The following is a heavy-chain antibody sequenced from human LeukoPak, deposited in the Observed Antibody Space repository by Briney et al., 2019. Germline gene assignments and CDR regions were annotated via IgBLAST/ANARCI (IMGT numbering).Heavy chain of an antibody. Sequence: GGSLRLSCAASGFTLSQYGMHWLRQAPGKGLAGVAFIRYDASDKYYPDSVKGRFTIYRDNSKNTLDLQMNSLRHEDTAAYYCVKDRASTNCFDYWGEGALVTVSS. CDR2: IRYDASDK. CDR3: VKDRASTNCFDY. V-gene: IGHV3-30*02. CDR1: GFTLSQYG. D-gene: IGHD2-2*01. J-gene: IGHJ4*02.